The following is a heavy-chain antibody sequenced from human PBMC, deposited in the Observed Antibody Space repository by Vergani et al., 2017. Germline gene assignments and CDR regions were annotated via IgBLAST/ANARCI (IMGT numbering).Heavy chain of an antibody. CDR3: ARDREIVVVPAAGLNYYYYGMDV. Sequence: QVQLVQSGAEVKKPGASVKVSCKDSGYTFTSYGISWVRQAPGQGIEWMGWISANNGNTNYAQKLQGRVTMTTDTSTSTAYMELRSLRFDDTAVYYCARDREIVVVPAAGLNYYYYGMDVWGQGTTVTVSS. J-gene: IGHJ6*02. D-gene: IGHD2-2*01. CDR2: ISANNGNT. V-gene: IGHV1-18*01. CDR1: GYTFTSYG.